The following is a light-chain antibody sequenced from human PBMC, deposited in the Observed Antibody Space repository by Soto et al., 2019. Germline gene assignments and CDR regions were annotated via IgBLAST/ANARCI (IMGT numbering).Light chain of an antibody. CDR3: RQRSSWPFT. CDR2: GAS. V-gene: IGKV3D-15*01. CDR1: QSISGN. J-gene: IGKJ3*01. Sequence: EIVMTQSPATLSVSPGERATLSCRASQSISGNLAWYQQKPGQAPRLLIYGASTRAAGIPARFSGSGSGTEFTLTISSLQSEDFAVYYCRQRSSWPFTFGPGATVDIK.